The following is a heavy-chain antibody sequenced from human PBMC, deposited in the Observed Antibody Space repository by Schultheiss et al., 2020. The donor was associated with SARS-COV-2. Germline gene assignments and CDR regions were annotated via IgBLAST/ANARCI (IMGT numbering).Heavy chain of an antibody. D-gene: IGHD6-19*01. CDR1: GFRFDNYG. J-gene: IGHJ4*02. V-gene: IGHV3-33*08. Sequence: GGSLRLSCAASGFRFDNYGMHWVRQAPGKGLEWVAVIWYDGSNKYYVDSVKGRFTISRDNSKNTLYLQMNSLRAEDTAVYYCANLGIAVARDYWGQGTLVTVSS. CDR3: ANLGIAVARDY. CDR2: IWYDGSNK.